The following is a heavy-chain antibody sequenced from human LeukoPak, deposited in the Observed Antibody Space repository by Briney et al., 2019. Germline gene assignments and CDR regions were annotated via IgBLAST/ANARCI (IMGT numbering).Heavy chain of an antibody. CDR1: GGSISSGSYY. V-gene: IGHV4-61*02. CDR2: FYTSGST. Sequence: PSETLSLTCTASGGSISSGSYYWSWIRQPAGKGLEWVGRFYTSGSTNSNPSLNSCATISVDTSKNQFSLKQSSVTAEDTAEYYCASEVVGGSYSSGGFDPWGQGTLVTVSS. D-gene: IGHD1-26*01. J-gene: IGHJ5*02. CDR3: ASEVVGGSYSSGGFDP.